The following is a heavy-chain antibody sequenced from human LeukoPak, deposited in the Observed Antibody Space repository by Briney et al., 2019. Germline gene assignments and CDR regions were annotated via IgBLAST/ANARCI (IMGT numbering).Heavy chain of an antibody. CDR3: AKEDISFDAFDI. CDR1: GFTFSSYN. V-gene: IGHV3-21*01. J-gene: IGHJ3*02. Sequence: PGGSLRLSCAASGFTFSSYNMNWVRQAPGKGLEWVSSISSSSTYIYYAESMKGRFTISRDNSKNTLYLQMNSLRAEDTAVYYCAKEDISFDAFDIWGQGTMVTVSS. CDR2: ISSSSTYI. D-gene: IGHD2-21*01.